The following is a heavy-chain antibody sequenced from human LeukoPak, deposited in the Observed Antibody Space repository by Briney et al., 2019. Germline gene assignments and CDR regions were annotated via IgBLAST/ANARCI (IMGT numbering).Heavy chain of an antibody. CDR2: ISSDSRMV. Sequence: PGGSLRLSCAASGFTVSDYSMSWVRQAPGKGLEWVSYISSDSRMVNYADSVKGRFAIYRDNAKNSLYLQMNSLRVEDTAVYYCARDYSGSGPNMDVWGKGTTVTVSS. D-gene: IGHD3-10*01. CDR1: GFTVSDYS. V-gene: IGHV3-11*06. J-gene: IGHJ6*03. CDR3: ARDYSGSGPNMDV.